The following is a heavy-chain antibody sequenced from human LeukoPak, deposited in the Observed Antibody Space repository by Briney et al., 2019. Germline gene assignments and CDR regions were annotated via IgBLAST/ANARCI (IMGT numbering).Heavy chain of an antibody. J-gene: IGHJ4*02. CDR1: GGSTSFSSYY. CDR2: IDYTGST. V-gene: IGHV4-39*01. Sequence: SETLSLTCTVSGGSTSFSSYYWGWIRQPPGKGLEWIGTIDYTGSTYYNPSLKSRVSISVDTSKNQFSLRLSSVTTADTAVYYCARLSTSTGLFDYWGQGTLVTVSS. D-gene: IGHD2-8*02. CDR3: ARLSTSTGLFDY.